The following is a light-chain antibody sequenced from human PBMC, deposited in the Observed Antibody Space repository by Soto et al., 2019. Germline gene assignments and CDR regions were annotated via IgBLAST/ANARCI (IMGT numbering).Light chain of an antibody. J-gene: IGKJ5*01. V-gene: IGKV3-15*01. CDR1: QGIGDT. CDR2: DTS. Sequence: EVVMTQSPATLSVSPGEGVTLSCRASQGIGDTLAWYQHKPGQTPRLLIYDTSTRATGVPARFSGSGSGTDFTLTISRLEPEDFAVYYCQQYGSSAITFGQGTRLEIK. CDR3: QQYGSSAIT.